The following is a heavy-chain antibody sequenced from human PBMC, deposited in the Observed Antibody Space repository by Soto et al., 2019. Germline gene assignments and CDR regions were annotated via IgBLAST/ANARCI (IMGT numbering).Heavy chain of an antibody. CDR1: GGSINNDGSF. CDR2: IYYSGTT. V-gene: IGHV4-31*03. D-gene: IGHD2-15*01. J-gene: IGHJ5*02. CDR3: ARETKTYCPGGSCNWFDP. Sequence: QVQLQESGPRLVKPSQTLSLTCSVSGGSINNDGSFWAWIRKSPGKGLEWIGYIYYSGTTYYNPSLRSRLSISVDTSKNQFSLKLTSVTAADTALYYCARETKTYCPGGSCNWFDPWGQGILVSVSS.